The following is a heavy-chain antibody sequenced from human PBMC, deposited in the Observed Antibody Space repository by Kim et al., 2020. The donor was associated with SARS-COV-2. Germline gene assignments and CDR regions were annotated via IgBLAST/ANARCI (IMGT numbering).Heavy chain of an antibody. J-gene: IGHJ4*02. D-gene: IGHD2-2*01. CDR2: ISAYNGNT. CDR1: GYTFTNYG. Sequence: ASVKVSCKASGYTFTNYGISWVRQAPGQGLEWMGWISAYNGNTNYAQKLQGRVTMTTDTSTSTAYMELWSLRSDDTAVYYCARDRKIVVPAAMAYWGQGTLVTVSS. CDR3: ARDRKIVVPAAMAY. V-gene: IGHV1-18*01.